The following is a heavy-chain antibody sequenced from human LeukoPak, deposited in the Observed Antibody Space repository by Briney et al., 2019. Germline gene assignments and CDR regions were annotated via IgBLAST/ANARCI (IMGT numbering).Heavy chain of an antibody. CDR3: AAGYSSSWYKTYNWFDP. CDR2: IYSGGST. D-gene: IGHD6-13*01. CDR1: GFTVSSNC. V-gene: IGHV3-53*01. Sequence: PGGSLRLSCAASGFTVSSNCMSWVRQAPGKGLEWVSVIYSGGSTYYADSVKGRFTISRDNSKNTLYLQMNSLRAEDTAVYYCAAGYSSSWYKTYNWFDPWGQGTLVTVSS. J-gene: IGHJ5*02.